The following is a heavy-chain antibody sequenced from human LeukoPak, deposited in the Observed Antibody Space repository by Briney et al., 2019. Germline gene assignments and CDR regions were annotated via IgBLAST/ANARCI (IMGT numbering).Heavy chain of an antibody. D-gene: IGHD2-15*01. CDR3: AVLGYCSGGSCYH. CDR2: ISYDGSNK. CDR1: GFTFSSYG. J-gene: IGHJ5*02. Sequence: PGGSLRLSCAASGFTFSSYGMHWVRQAPGKGLEWVAVISYDGSNKYYADSVKGRFTISRDNSKNTLYLQMNSLRAEDTAVYYCAVLGYCSGGSCYHWGQGTLVTVSS. V-gene: IGHV3-30*03.